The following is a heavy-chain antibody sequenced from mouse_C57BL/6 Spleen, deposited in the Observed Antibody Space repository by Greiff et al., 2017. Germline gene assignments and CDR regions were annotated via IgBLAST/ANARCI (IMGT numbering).Heavy chain of an antibody. CDR3: AREGRHALDY. Sequence: DVKLQESGPGLVKPSQSLSLTCPVTGYSITSGYYWNWIRQFPGNQLEWMGYIRYDGSNNYNPSLKNPISLTPDTSKNQFFLKLNSVTTEDTATYYGAREGRHALDYWGQGTSVTVSS. CDR2: IRYDGSN. D-gene: IGHD1-1*01. CDR1: GYSITSGYY. J-gene: IGHJ4*01. V-gene: IGHV3-6*01.